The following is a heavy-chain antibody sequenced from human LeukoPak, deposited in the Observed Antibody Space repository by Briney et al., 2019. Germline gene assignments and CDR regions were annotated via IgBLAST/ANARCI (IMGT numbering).Heavy chain of an antibody. J-gene: IGHJ4*02. D-gene: IGHD2-2*01. CDR2: ISGSGGST. CDR3: AKVLIIVVVPAATRAFDY. CDR1: GFTFCSYA. Sequence: GGSLRLSCAAAGFTFCSYAMSWLRQAPGKGLEWVSAISGSGGSTYYADSVKGRFTISRDNSKNTLYLQMNSLRAEDTAVYYCAKVLIIVVVPAATRAFDYWGQGTLVTVSS. V-gene: IGHV3-23*01.